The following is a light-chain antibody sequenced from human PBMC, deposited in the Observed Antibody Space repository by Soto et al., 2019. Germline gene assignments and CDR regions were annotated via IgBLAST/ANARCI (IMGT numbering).Light chain of an antibody. Sequence: EIVMTQSPDTLSVSPGERATLSCRASQSINSNLAWYQQKSGQAPRLLIYGASTRATGIPARFSGSGSGTEFTLSISSLQSEDSAVYYCQQYNNWPPAYTFGQGTNLQI. CDR1: QSINSN. J-gene: IGKJ2*01. CDR2: GAS. CDR3: QQYNNWPPAYT. V-gene: IGKV3-15*01.